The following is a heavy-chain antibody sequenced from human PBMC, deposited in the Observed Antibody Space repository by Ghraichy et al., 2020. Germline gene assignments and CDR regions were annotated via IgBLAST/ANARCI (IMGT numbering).Heavy chain of an antibody. CDR2: ISGSGGNT. V-gene: IGHV3-23*01. J-gene: IGHJ6*02. D-gene: IGHD2/OR15-2a*01. CDR1: GFTFSSYA. CDR3: AKGNRGYYYGMDV. Sequence: GESLNISCAASGFTFSSYALSWVRQAPGKGLEWVLAISGSGGNTYDADSVKGRFTISRDNSKNTLYLQMNSLRAEDTAVYYCAKGNRGYYYGMDVWGQGTTVTVSS.